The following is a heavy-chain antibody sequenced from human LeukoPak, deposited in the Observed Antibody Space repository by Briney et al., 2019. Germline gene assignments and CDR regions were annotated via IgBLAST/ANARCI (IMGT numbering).Heavy chain of an antibody. CDR2: ISGTGGTT. V-gene: IGHV3-23*01. D-gene: IGHD5-12*01. Sequence: GGSLRFSCAAAGFRCSTYALNLVRQAPLPWLHWVSSISGTGGTTYSADSVKGRFTISRDNSKNTVSLQMNSVRAEDTAVYYCAKEGYSYPLNYFDSWGQGNLVTVSS. CDR1: GFRCSTYA. CDR3: AKEGYSYPLNYFDS. J-gene: IGHJ4*02.